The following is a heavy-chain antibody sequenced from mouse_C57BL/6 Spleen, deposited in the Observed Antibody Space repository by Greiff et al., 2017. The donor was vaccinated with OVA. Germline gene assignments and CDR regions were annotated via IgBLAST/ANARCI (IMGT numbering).Heavy chain of an antibody. Sequence: EVQLVESGGGLVKPGGSLKLSCAASGFTFSDYGMHWVRQAPEKGLEWVAYISSGSSTIYYADTVKGRFTISRDNAKNTLFLQMTSLRSEDTAMYYCARLSYGSQYYYAMDYWGQGTSVTVSS. CDR1: GFTFSDYG. CDR2: ISSGSSTI. CDR3: ARLSYGSQYYYAMDY. D-gene: IGHD1-1*01. V-gene: IGHV5-17*01. J-gene: IGHJ4*01.